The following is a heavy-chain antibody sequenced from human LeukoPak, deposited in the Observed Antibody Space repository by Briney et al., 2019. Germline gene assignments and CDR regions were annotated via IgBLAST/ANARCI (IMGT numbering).Heavy chain of an antibody. V-gene: IGHV4-34*01. CDR1: GGSFSGYY. D-gene: IGHD3-10*02. CDR3: ARHASAYVRYFQH. Sequence: SETLSLTCAVYGGSFSGYYWSWIRQPPGKGLEWIGEINQSGSTNYNPSLKSRVAISVDTSKNQFSLKLSSVTAADTAVYYCARHASAYVRYFQHWGQGTLVTVSS. J-gene: IGHJ1*01. CDR2: INQSGST.